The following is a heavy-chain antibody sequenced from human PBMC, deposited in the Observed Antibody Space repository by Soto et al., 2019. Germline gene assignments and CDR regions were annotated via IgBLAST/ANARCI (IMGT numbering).Heavy chain of an antibody. J-gene: IGHJ6*02. D-gene: IGHD1-26*01. CDR2: IDPSDSYT. CDR3: ATRLRVRATTHYYYFGIDV. CDR1: GYSFTSYW. V-gene: IGHV5-10-1*01. Sequence: GESLKISCKGSGYSFTSYWISWVRQMPGKGLEWMGRIDPSDSYTNYSPSFQGHVTISADKSISTAYLQWSSLKASDTAMYYCATRLRVRATTHYYYFGIDVWGQGTTVTVSS.